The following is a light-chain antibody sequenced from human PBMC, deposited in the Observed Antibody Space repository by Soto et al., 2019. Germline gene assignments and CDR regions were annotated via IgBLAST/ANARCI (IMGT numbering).Light chain of an antibody. CDR2: DVN. J-gene: IGLJ1*01. CDR3: CSYAGRSAPYV. CDR1: SSDVGGYDF. Sequence: QSALTQPTSVSGSPGQSITISCTGTSSDVGGYDFVSWFQQEPGKAPKLMIYDVNYRPSGISPRFSGSKSGNTASLTISGLQPEGEADYYCCSYAGRSAPYVFGPGTKLTVL. V-gene: IGLV2-14*01.